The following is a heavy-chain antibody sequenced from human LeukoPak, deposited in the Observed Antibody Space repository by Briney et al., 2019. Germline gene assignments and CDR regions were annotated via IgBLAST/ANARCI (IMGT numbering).Heavy chain of an antibody. J-gene: IGHJ5*02. CDR1: GYSFTSYW. CDR3: ARTNDLQKGGSTVWFDP. Sequence: GESLKISCKGSGYSFTSYWIGWVRQMPGKGLEWMGIIYPGDSDTRYSPSFQGQVTISADKSISTAYLQWSSLKASDTAMYYCARTNDLQKGGSTVWFDPWGQGTLVTVSS. CDR2: IYPGDSDT. D-gene: IGHD3-16*01. V-gene: IGHV5-51*01.